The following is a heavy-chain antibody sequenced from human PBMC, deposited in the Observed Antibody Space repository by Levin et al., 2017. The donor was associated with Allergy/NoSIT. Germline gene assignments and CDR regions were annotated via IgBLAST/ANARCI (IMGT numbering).Heavy chain of an antibody. CDR3: ARITWRGFGEFIDY. Sequence: TSETLSLTCAVYGGSFSGYYWSWIRQPPGKGLEWIGEINHSGSTNYNPSLKSRVTISVDTSKNQFSLKLSSVTAADTAVYYCARITWRGFGEFIDYWGQGTLVTVSS. CDR2: INHSGST. CDR1: GGSFSGYY. D-gene: IGHD3-10*01. V-gene: IGHV4-34*01. J-gene: IGHJ4*02.